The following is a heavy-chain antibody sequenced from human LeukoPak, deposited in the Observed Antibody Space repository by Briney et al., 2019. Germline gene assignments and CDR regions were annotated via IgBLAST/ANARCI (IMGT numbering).Heavy chain of an antibody. CDR2: IKKDGSEK. J-gene: IGHJ4*02. CDR1: GFTFDGYW. Sequence: GGSLRLSCAASGFTFDGYWMSWVRQAPGRGLEWVANIKKDGSEKYYVDSVKGRFTISRDNAKNSLYLQMNSLRVEDTAVYYCVRDYVGDWGQQTLVAVSS. D-gene: IGHD3-16*01. V-gene: IGHV3-7*01. CDR3: VRDYVGD.